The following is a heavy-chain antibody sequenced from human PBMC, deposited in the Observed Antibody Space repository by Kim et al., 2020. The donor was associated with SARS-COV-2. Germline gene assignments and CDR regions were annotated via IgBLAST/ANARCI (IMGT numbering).Heavy chain of an antibody. J-gene: IGHJ4*02. CDR1: GFTFSSYA. CDR3: AKSSIAAAGTHLDY. D-gene: IGHD6-13*01. CDR2: ISGSGGST. V-gene: IGHV3-23*01. Sequence: GGSLRLSCAASGFTFSSYAMSWVRQAPGKGLEWVSAISGSGGSTYYADSVKGRFTISRDNSKNTLYLQMNSLRAEDTAVYCCAKSSIAAAGTHLDYWGQGTLVTVSS.